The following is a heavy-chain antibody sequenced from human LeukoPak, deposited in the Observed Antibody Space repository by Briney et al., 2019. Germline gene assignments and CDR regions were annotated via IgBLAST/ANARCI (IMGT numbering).Heavy chain of an antibody. Sequence: GSLRLSCAASGFTFSSYAMHWVRQAPGKGLEWVAVISYDGSNKYYADSVKGRFTISRDNSKNTLYLQMNSLRAEDTAVYYCAKDNARGSPMIVVADDAFDIWGQGTMVTVSS. J-gene: IGHJ3*02. CDR1: GFTFSSYA. CDR3: AKDNARGSPMIVVADDAFDI. CDR2: ISYDGSNK. D-gene: IGHD3-22*01. V-gene: IGHV3-30-3*01.